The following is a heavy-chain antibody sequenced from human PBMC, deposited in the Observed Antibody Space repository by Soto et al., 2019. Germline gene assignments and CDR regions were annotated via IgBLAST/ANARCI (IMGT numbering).Heavy chain of an antibody. Sequence: SVKVSCKASGGTFSSYAISWVRQAPGQGLEWMGGIIPIFGTANYAQKFQGRVTITADKSTSTAYMGLSSLRSEDTAVYYCARGRGWLQLGGYYFDYWGQGTLVTVSS. D-gene: IGHD1-1*01. J-gene: IGHJ4*02. CDR2: IIPIFGTA. CDR3: ARGRGWLQLGGYYFDY. V-gene: IGHV1-69*06. CDR1: GGTFSSYA.